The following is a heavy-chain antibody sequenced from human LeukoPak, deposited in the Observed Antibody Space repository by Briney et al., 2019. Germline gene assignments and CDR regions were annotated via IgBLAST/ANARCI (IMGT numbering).Heavy chain of an antibody. D-gene: IGHD2-15*01. J-gene: IGHJ6*03. V-gene: IGHV3-43D*03. CDR1: GFTFDDYA. CDR2: ISWDGGST. Sequence: GGSLRLSCAASGFTFDDYAMHWVRQAPGEGLEWVSLISWDGGSTYYADSVKGRFTISRDNSKNSLYLQMNSLRAEDTALYYCAKAGYCSGGSCSFNYYYYMDVWGKGTTVTVSS. CDR3: AKAGYCSGGSCSFNYYYYMDV.